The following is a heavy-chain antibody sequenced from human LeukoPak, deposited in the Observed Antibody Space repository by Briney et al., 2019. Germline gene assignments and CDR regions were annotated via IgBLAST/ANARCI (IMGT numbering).Heavy chain of an antibody. CDR2: ISGSGSPT. D-gene: IGHD4-17*01. CDR3: AKEGSYGDFDY. Sequence: GGSLRLSCAASGFTFSDYYMSWIRQAPGKGLEWVSFISGSGSPTYYADSVKGRFTISRDNSKNTLYLQLNSLRSEDTAVYYCAKEGSYGDFDYWGQGTLVTVSS. J-gene: IGHJ4*02. V-gene: IGHV3-11*01. CDR1: GFTFSDYY.